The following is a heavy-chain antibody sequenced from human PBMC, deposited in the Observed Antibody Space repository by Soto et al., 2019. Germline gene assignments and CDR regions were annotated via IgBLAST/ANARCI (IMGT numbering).Heavy chain of an antibody. J-gene: IGHJ4*02. CDR2: ISGSGGST. CDR1: GFTFSSYA. V-gene: IGHV3-23*01. D-gene: IGHD3-9*01. CDR3: AKDQYDILTGPSGGFDY. Sequence: GGSLRLSCAASGFTFSSYAMSWVRQAPGKGLEWVSAISGSGGSTYYADSVKGRFTISRDNSKNTLYLQMNSLRAEDTAVYYCAKDQYDILTGPSGGFDYWGQGTLVTVSS.